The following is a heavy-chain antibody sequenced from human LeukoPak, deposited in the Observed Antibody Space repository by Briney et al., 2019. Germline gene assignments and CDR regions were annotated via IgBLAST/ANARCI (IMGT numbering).Heavy chain of an antibody. CDR1: GFTFSSYS. Sequence: GGSLRLSCAASGFTFSSYSMNWVRQAPGKRLEWVSSVSSSSSYIYYADSVKGRFTISRHNAKNPLYLQMNSLRAEDTAVYYCARLPGYYYGSGSYFTDWGQGTLVTVSS. J-gene: IGHJ4*02. V-gene: IGHV3-21*01. D-gene: IGHD3-10*01. CDR3: ARLPGYYYGSGSYFTD. CDR2: VSSSSSYI.